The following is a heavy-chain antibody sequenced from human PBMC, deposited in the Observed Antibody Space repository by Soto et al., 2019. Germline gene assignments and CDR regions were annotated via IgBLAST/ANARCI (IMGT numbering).Heavy chain of an antibody. V-gene: IGHV1-8*01. Sequence: ASVKVSCKASGYTFTSYDINWVRQATGQGLEWMGWMNPNSGNTGYAQKFQGRVTMTRNTSISTAYMELSSLRSEDTAVYYCARGPPRDIVLVPAAMGVYYYYYGMDVWGQGTTVTVSS. CDR1: GYTFTSYD. D-gene: IGHD2-2*01. J-gene: IGHJ6*02. CDR3: ARGPPRDIVLVPAAMGVYYYYYGMDV. CDR2: MNPNSGNT.